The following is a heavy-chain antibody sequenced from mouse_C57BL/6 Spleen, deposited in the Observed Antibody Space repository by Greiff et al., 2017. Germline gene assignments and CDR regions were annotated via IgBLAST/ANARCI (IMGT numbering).Heavy chain of an antibody. CDR1: GYSITSGYY. CDR2: ISYDGSN. V-gene: IGHV3-6*01. CDR3: ARNGYYAMYY. Sequence: ESGPGLVKPSQSLSLTCSVTGYSITSGYYWNWIRQFPGNKLEWMGYISYDGSNNYNPSLKNRISITRDTSKNQFFLKLNSVTTEDTATYYCARNGYYAMYYRGQGTSVTVSS. J-gene: IGHJ4*01.